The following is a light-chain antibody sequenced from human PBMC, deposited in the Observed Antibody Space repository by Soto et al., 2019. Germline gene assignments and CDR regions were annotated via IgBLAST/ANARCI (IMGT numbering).Light chain of an antibody. J-gene: IGKJ1*01. CDR1: QGIGNI. Sequence: DIQMTQSPSSLSASVGDRVTITCRASQGIGNILAWYQQKPGKVPKLLIYAASTLQSGVPSRFSGSGSGTDFTLTISSLQPEDVATYYCQKYNSAPWTFGQGTKVEIK. CDR3: QKYNSAPWT. CDR2: AAS. V-gene: IGKV1-27*01.